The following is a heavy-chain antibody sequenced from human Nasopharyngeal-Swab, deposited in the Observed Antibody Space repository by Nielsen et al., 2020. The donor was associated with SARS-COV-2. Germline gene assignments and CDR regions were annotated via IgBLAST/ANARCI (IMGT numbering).Heavy chain of an antibody. Sequence: WIRQPPGKGLEWIGEINHSGSTNYNPSLKSRVTISVDTSKNQFSLKLSSVTAADTAMYYCARVTRYYYYYMDVWGKGTTVTVSS. J-gene: IGHJ6*03. CDR3: ARVTRYYYYYMDV. V-gene: IGHV4-34*01. CDR2: INHSGST. D-gene: IGHD4-11*01.